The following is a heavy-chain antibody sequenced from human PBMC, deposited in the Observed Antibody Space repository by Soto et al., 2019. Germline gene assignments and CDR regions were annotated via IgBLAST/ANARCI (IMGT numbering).Heavy chain of an antibody. J-gene: IGHJ6*02. Sequence: SETLSLTCTVSGGSFSGYYWSWIRQPPGKGLEWIGEINHSGSTNYNPSLKSRVTISVDTSKNQFSLKLSSVTAADTAVYYCARGGPYYDILTGYYRGDYYYGMDVWGQGTTVT. CDR2: INHSGST. V-gene: IGHV4-34*01. CDR1: GGSFSGYY. CDR3: ARGGPYYDILTGYYRGDYYYGMDV. D-gene: IGHD3-9*01.